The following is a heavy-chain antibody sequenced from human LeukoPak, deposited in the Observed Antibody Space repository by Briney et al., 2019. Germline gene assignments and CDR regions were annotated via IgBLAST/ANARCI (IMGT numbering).Heavy chain of an antibody. CDR3: ARDESYDSSGYYGTYYYYYMDV. Sequence: SETLSLTCTVSGGSISSYYWSWIRQPAGKGLEWIGRIYTSGSTNYNPSLKSRVTMSVDTSKNRFSLKLSSVTAADTAVYYCARDESYDSSGYYGTYYYYYMDVWGKGTTVTVSS. CDR1: GGSISSYY. J-gene: IGHJ6*03. CDR2: IYTSGST. V-gene: IGHV4-4*07. D-gene: IGHD3-22*01.